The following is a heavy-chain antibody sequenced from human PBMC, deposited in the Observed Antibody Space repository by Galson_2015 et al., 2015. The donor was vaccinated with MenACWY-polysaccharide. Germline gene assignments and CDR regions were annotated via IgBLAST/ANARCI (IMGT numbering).Heavy chain of an antibody. Sequence: SEPLSLTCSVSGGSLTAYYWAWIRQPPGKGLEWIGCIYYSGSTKYSPSLNSRVTISVDTSNNQFSLKLSSVTAADTAVYYCARSPGRYSSGGQIDSWGQGSLAPVSS. V-gene: IGHV4-59*01. CDR3: ARSPGRYSSGGQIDS. D-gene: IGHD5-18*01. CDR1: GGSLTAYY. CDR2: IYYSGST. J-gene: IGHJ4*02.